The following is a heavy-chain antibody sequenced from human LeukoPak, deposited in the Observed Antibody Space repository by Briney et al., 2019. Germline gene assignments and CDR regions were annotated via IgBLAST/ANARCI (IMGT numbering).Heavy chain of an antibody. D-gene: IGHD3-22*01. V-gene: IGHV1-46*01. J-gene: IGHJ4*02. Sequence: ASVKVSCKASGYTFTSYYMHWVRQAPGQGLEWMGIINPSGGSASYAQKFQGRVTMTRDTSTSTVYMELSSLRSEDTAVYYCAVTIYDSSGYYSGYFDYWGQGTLVTVSS. CDR1: GYTFTSYY. CDR2: INPSGGSA. CDR3: AVTIYDSSGYYSGYFDY.